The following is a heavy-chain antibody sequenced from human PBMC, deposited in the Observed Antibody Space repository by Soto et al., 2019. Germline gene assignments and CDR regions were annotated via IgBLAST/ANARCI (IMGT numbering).Heavy chain of an antibody. CDR2: ISYDGSNK. V-gene: IGHV3-30*03. D-gene: IGHD6-13*01. Sequence: QVQLVESGGGVVQPGRSLRLSCAASGFTFSSYGMHWVRQAPGKGLEWVAVISYDGSNKYYADSVKGRFTISRDNSKNTLYLQMNSLRAEDTAVYYCLAAAGTWLQFDYWGQGTLVTVSS. J-gene: IGHJ4*02. CDR3: LAAAGTWLQFDY. CDR1: GFTFSSYG.